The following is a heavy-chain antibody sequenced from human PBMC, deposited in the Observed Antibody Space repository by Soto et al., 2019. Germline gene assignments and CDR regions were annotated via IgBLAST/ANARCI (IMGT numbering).Heavy chain of an antibody. V-gene: IGHV1-18*01. J-gene: IGHJ4*02. CDR3: ARVSYYDSSGYYYIDY. CDR1: GYAFTGYG. Sequence: ASVKVSCKGSGYAFTGYGISWLRQAPGQSLEWLGRISSYSGSRDYAQNFQGRVTMTTDTSTTTAYMELRNLKSDDTAMYFCARVSYYDSSGYYYIDYWGQGTLVTVSS. D-gene: IGHD3-22*01. CDR2: ISSYSGSR.